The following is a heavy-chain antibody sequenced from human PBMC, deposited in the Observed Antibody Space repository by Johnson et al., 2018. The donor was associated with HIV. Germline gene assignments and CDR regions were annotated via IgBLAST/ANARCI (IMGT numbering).Heavy chain of an antibody. Sequence: QVQLVESGGGVVQPGRSLRLSCAASGFTFSSYAMHWVRQAPGKGLEWVAVISYDGSNKYYADSVKGRFTISRDNSKNTLHLQMNSLRAEDTAVYYCAREGITMIVVPTGAFDIWGQVTMVTVSS. V-gene: IGHV3-30*04. CDR3: AREGITMIVVPTGAFDI. CDR2: ISYDGSNK. CDR1: GFTFSSYA. J-gene: IGHJ3*02. D-gene: IGHD3-22*01.